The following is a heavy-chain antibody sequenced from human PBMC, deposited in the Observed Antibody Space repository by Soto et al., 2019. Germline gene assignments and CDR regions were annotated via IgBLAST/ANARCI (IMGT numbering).Heavy chain of an antibody. CDR1: CGSIRRSGYY. Sequence: HVQLQESGPGLVKPSQTLSLTCTFSCGSIRRSGYYWSWIRQHPGTGLEWIGNIFYSDTTYYNPSLNSRVTISVDTSKKQFSLTLSSVTAAGTAVYCCARSYYNSYVYGYWGQGTLVTVYS. CDR3: ARSYYNSYVYGY. D-gene: IGHD4-4*01. V-gene: IGHV4-31*03. CDR2: IFYSDTT. J-gene: IGHJ4*02.